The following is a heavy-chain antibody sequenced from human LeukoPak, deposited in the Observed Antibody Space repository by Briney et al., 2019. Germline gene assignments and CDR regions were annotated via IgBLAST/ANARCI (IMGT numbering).Heavy chain of an antibody. D-gene: IGHD6-6*01. Sequence: PGGSLRLSCAASGFTFSSYAMHWVRQAPGKGLEWVAVISYDGSNKYYAESVKGRFTISRDKSKNTLSLHMTTLGPAAPAVYYCARRPPDPQFAYCGQATLATVSP. J-gene: IGHJ4*02. CDR2: ISYDGSNK. CDR1: GFTFSSYA. CDR3: ARRPPDPQFAY. V-gene: IGHV3-30*04.